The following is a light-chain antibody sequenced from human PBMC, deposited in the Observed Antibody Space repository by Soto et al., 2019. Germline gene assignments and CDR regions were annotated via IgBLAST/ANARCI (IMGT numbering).Light chain of an antibody. Sequence: QSVLTQPASVSGSPGQSITISCTGTSSDVGGYNYVSWYQQHPGKAPKIMIYEVGHRPSGVSNRFSGSKSGYTASLTISGLQAEDGADYYCSSYTSSSTLVFGTGTKLTVL. CDR3: SSYTSSSTLV. CDR2: EVG. J-gene: IGLJ1*01. CDR1: SSDVGGYNY. V-gene: IGLV2-14*01.